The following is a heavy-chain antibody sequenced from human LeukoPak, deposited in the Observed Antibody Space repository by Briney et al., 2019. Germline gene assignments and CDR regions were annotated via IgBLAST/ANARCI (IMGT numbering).Heavy chain of an antibody. CDR2: IIPIFGTA. J-gene: IGHJ6*03. D-gene: IGHD3-9*01. CDR1: GGTFSSYA. CDR3: ARPSDLIYDILTGYGYYYMDV. Sequence: GASVKVSCKASGGTFSSYAISWVRQAPGQGLEWMGGIIPIFGTANYAQKFQGRVTITADESTSTAYMELSSLRSEDTAVYYCARPSDLIYDILTGYGYYYMDVWGKGTTVTISS. V-gene: IGHV1-69*13.